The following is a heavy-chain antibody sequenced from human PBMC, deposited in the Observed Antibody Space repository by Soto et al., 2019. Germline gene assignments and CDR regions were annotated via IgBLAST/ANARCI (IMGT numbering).Heavy chain of an antibody. Sequence: ASVKVSCKASGYTFASYAISWMRQAPGQGLEWMGWISAYNGNTKYSQKFQGRVTITRDTSASTAYMGLSSLRSEDTAVYYCARVEAVAGLYNYHGLDVRGQGTAVTVSS. V-gene: IGHV1-18*01. CDR2: ISAYNGNT. CDR1: GYTFASYA. D-gene: IGHD6-19*01. CDR3: ARVEAVAGLYNYHGLDV. J-gene: IGHJ6*02.